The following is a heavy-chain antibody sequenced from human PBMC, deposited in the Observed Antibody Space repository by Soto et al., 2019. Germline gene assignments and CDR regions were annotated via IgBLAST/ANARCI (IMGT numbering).Heavy chain of an antibody. CDR1: GDSISSRSYY. Sequence: SETLSLTCTVTGDSISSRSYYLGWIRQPPGKGLEWIGSINYSRRTCNNPSLRSRVSMSIDTSKDQFSLKLKSVTDADTALYFCARQRTSVVTQADVDGWGPGSLVTVS. CDR3: ARQRTSVVTQADVDG. D-gene: IGHD2-21*02. J-gene: IGHJ1*01. CDR2: INYSRRT. V-gene: IGHV4-39*01.